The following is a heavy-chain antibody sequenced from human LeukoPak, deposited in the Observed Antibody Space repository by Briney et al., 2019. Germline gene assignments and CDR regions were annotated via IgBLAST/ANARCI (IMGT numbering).Heavy chain of an antibody. Sequence: SETLSLTCTVSGGSISSSSYYWGWIRQPPGKGLEWIGSIYYSGSTYYNPSLKSRVTISVDTSKNQFSLKLSSVTAADTAVYYCARGLAYYYDSSGYYYDYWGQGTLVTVPS. V-gene: IGHV4-39*07. J-gene: IGHJ4*02. CDR3: ARGLAYYYDSSGYYYDY. CDR1: GGSISSSSYY. D-gene: IGHD3-22*01. CDR2: IYYSGST.